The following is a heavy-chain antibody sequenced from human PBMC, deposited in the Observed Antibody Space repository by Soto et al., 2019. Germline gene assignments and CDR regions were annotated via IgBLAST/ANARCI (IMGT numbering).Heavy chain of an antibody. CDR3: AKVKLQYFDWPDAFDI. Sequence: ASVKVSCKASGYTFTSYGISWVRQAPGQGLEWMGWISAYNGNTNYAQKLQGRVTMTTDTSTSTAYMELRSLRAEDTAVYYCAKVKLQYFDWPDAFDIWGKGTMVTVSS. J-gene: IGHJ3*02. V-gene: IGHV1-18*01. CDR2: ISAYNGNT. D-gene: IGHD3-9*01. CDR1: GYTFTSYG.